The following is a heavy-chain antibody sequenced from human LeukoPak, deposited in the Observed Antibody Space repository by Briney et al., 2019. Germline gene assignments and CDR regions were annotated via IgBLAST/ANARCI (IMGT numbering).Heavy chain of an antibody. V-gene: IGHV3-21*01. CDR2: ISSSGSYI. D-gene: IGHD6-6*01. J-gene: IGHJ4*02. CDR3: AREESSSSGYYFDY. CDR1: GGSFSGYY. Sequence: ETLSLTCAVYGGSFSGYYWSWIRQPPGKGLEWVSSISSSGSYIYYADSVKGRFTISRDNAKNSLYLQMNSLRAEDTAVYYCAREESSSSGYYFDYWGQGTLVTVSS.